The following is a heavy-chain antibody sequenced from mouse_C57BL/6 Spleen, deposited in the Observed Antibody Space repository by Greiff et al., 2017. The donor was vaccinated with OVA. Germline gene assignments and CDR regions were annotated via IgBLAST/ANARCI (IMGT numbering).Heavy chain of an antibody. CDR2: IYPSDSYT. Sequence: QVQLQQPGAELVRPGTSVKLSCKASVYTFTSYWMHWVQQRPRQGLEWIGVIYPSDSYTNYNQKFKGKATLTVDTSSSTAYMQLSSLTSEDSAVYDCARGGYDSAMDYWGQGTSVTVSS. CDR3: ARGGYDSAMDY. CDR1: VYTFTSYW. J-gene: IGHJ4*01. V-gene: IGHV1-59*01. D-gene: IGHD2-4*01.